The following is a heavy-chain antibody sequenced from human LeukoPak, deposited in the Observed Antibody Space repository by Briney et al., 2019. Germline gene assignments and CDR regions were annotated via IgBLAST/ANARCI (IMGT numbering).Heavy chain of an antibody. CDR3: VPAPPDYYDSSGSRFDY. CDR1: GFTFSSYA. J-gene: IGHJ4*02. V-gene: IGHV3-30-3*01. Sequence: GGFLRLSCAASGFTFSSYAMHWVRQAPGKGLEWVAVISYDGSNKYYADSVKGRFTISRDNSKNTLYLQMNSPRAEDTAVYYCVPAPPDYYDSSGSRFDYWGQGTLVTASS. D-gene: IGHD3-22*01. CDR2: ISYDGSNK.